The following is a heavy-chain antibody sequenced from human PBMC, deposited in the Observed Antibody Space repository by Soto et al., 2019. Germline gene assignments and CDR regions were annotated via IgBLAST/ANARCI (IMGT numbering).Heavy chain of an antibody. D-gene: IGHD2-2*01. CDR2: ISSSSSHI. V-gene: IGHV3-21*01. Sequence: GGSLRLSCAASGFTFSSYSMNWVRQAPGKGLEWVSSISSSSSHIYYVDSVKGRFTISRDNAKSSLYLQMNSLRAEDTAVYYCARVSRRYCSSTSCSLDVWGQGTTVTVSS. CDR3: ARVSRRYCSSTSCSLDV. CDR1: GFTFSSYS. J-gene: IGHJ6*02.